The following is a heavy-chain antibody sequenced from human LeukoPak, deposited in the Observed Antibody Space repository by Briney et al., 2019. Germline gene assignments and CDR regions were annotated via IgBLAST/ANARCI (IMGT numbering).Heavy chain of an antibody. J-gene: IGHJ4*02. D-gene: IGHD6-13*01. CDR2: IDEDGNKK. CDR3: AKDIRPGIAAAGTSEGFDY. CDR1: GFTFNGHW. V-gene: IGHV3-7*03. Sequence: GGSLRLSCAASGFTFNGHWMTWVRQAPGKGLEWVANIDEDGNKKYYVDSVEGRFSISRDNSKNTLYLQMNSLRAEDTAVYYCAKDIRPGIAAAGTSEGFDYWGQGTLVTVSS.